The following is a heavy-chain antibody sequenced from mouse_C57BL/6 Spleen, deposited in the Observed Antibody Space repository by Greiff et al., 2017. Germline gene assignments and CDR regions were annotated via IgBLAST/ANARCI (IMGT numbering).Heavy chain of an antibody. CDR2: IDPSDSET. CDR1: GYTFTSYW. CDR3: ARTGIYSPLDY. V-gene: IGHV1-52*01. D-gene: IGHD1-3*01. Sequence: QVQLQQPGAELVRPGSSVKLSCKASGYTFTSYWMHWVKQRPIQGLEWIGNIDPSDSETHYNQKFKDKATLTVDKSSSTAYMQLSSLTSEDSAVYYGARTGIYSPLDYWGQGTTLTVSS. J-gene: IGHJ2*01.